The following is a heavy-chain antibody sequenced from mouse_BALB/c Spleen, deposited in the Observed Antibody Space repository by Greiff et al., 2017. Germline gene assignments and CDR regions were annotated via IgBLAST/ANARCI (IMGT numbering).Heavy chain of an antibody. CDR2: INPGSGGT. D-gene: IGHD2-3*01. J-gene: IGHJ4*01. CDR1: GYAFTNYL. CDR3: AREGYDGYPIDY. V-gene: IGHV1-54*01. Sequence: QVQLQQSGAELVRPGTSVKVSCKASGYAFTNYLIEWVKQRPGQGLEWIGVINPGSGGTNYNEKFKGKATLTADKSSSTAYMQLSSLTSDDSAVYYCAREGYDGYPIDYWGQGTTVTVAS.